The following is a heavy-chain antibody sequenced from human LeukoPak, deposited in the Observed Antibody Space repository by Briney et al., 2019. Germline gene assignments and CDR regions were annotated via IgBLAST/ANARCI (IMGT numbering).Heavy chain of an antibody. D-gene: IGHD2-2*02. CDR3: AKDWADIVVVPAAIDYYYMDV. CDR2: IRYDGSNK. Sequence: PGGSLRLSCAASAFTFSSYGMHWVRQAPGKGLEWVAFIRYDGSNKYYADSVKGRFTISRDNSKNTLYLQMNSLRAEDTAVYYCAKDWADIVVVPAAIDYYYMDVWGKGTTVTVSS. V-gene: IGHV3-30*02. J-gene: IGHJ6*03. CDR1: AFTFSSYG.